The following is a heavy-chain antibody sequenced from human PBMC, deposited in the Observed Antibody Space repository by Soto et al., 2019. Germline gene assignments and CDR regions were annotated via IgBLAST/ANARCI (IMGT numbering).Heavy chain of an antibody. CDR1: GGSFSGYY. CDR3: AREYGDHGVIDY. Sequence: QVQLQQWGAGLLKPSETLSLTCAVYGGSFSGYYWSWIRQPPGKGLEWIGEINHSGSTNYNPSLKSRVTISVDTSKNQFSLKLSSVTAADTAVYYCAREYGDHGVIDYWGQGTLVTVSS. CDR2: INHSGST. J-gene: IGHJ4*02. V-gene: IGHV4-34*01. D-gene: IGHD4-17*01.